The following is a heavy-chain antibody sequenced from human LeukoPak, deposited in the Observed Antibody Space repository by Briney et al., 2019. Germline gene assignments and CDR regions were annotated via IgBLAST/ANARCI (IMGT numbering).Heavy chain of an antibody. Sequence: PGGSLGLSCAASGFTFSTYAMSWVRQAPGKGLEWVSAISGSGGRADYADSVKGRFTISRDNSKNTLYLQMNSPRAEDTAVYYCATRLRSDSFDFWGQGTMVTVSS. D-gene: IGHD4-17*01. CDR1: GFTFSTYA. CDR2: ISGSGGRA. V-gene: IGHV3-23*01. CDR3: ATRLRSDSFDF. J-gene: IGHJ3*01.